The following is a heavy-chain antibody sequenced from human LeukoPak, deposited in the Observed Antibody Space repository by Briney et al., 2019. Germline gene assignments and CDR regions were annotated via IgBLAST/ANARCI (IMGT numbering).Heavy chain of an antibody. D-gene: IGHD6-13*01. Sequence: SETLSLTCAAYGGSFSAYYWSWIRQPPGKGLEWIGEINHSGSTNYNPSLKSRVTISVDSSKDQFSLKLSSVTAADTAVYYCARLEAAAIDYWGQGTLVTVSS. V-gene: IGHV4-34*01. CDR2: INHSGST. CDR1: GGSFSAYY. CDR3: ARLEAAAIDY. J-gene: IGHJ4*02.